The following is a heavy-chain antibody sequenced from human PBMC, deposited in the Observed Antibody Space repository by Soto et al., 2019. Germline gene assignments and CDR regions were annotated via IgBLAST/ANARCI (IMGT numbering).Heavy chain of an antibody. Sequence: EVQLVETGGGLIQPGGSLRLSCAASGFSVSSNYMSWVRQAPGKGLEWVSVIYSGGSTYYVDSVKGRFTVSRDNSKNTLYLQMNSLRAEDTAVYYCARLGDTSGYYNYFDYWGQGTLVTVSS. D-gene: IGHD3-22*01. CDR2: IYSGGST. CDR3: ARLGDTSGYYNYFDY. CDR1: GFSVSSNY. J-gene: IGHJ4*02. V-gene: IGHV3-53*02.